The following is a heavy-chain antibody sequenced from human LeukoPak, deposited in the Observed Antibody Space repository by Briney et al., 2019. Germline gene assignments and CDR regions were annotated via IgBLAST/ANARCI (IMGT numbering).Heavy chain of an antibody. V-gene: IGHV3-7*01. CDR2: IKHDGSER. CDR1: GFIFSDFW. J-gene: IGHJ4*02. D-gene: IGHD3-22*01. CDR3: AREYYYISSGHGAFYY. Sequence: GGSLRLSCAASGFIFSDFWMTWVRQAPGEGLEWVANIKHDGSERYYVDSVRGRFTISRDNAKNSLYLQMNSLRAEDTAVYYCAREYYYISSGHGAFYYWGQGTLVTVSS.